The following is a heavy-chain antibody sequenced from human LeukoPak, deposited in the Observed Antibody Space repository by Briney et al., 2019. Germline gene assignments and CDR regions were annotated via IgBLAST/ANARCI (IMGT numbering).Heavy chain of an antibody. CDR3: ARGSLTGEYGMDV. V-gene: IGHV3-48*03. CDR2: ISSSGGTI. J-gene: IGHJ6*02. D-gene: IGHD1-20*01. Sequence: PGGSLRLSCAASGFTFSSYEMNWVRQAPGKGLEWISYISSSGGTIYYADSVKGRFTISRDNAKNSLYLQMNSLRVEDTAVYYCARGSLTGEYGMDVWGQGTTVTVSS. CDR1: GFTFSSYE.